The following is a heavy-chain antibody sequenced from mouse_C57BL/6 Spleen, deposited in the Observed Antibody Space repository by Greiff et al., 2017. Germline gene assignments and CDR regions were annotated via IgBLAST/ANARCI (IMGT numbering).Heavy chain of an antibody. CDR1: GYTFTSYW. J-gene: IGHJ2*01. Sequence: QVQLKQPGAELVKPGASVKLSCKASGYTFTSYWMHWVKQRPGQGLEWIGMIHPNSGSTNYNEKFKNKATLTVDKSSSTAYMQLSSLTSEDSAVYYCARWGTTVRGYFDYWGQGTTLTVSS. D-gene: IGHD1-1*01. CDR2: IHPNSGST. CDR3: ARWGTTVRGYFDY. V-gene: IGHV1-64*01.